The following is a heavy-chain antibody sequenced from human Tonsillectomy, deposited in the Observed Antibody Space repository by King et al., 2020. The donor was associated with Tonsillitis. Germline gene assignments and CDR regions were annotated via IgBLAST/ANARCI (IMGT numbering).Heavy chain of an antibody. CDR3: ARDKGYSSSPFDY. D-gene: IGHD6-13*01. V-gene: IGHV4-59*01. J-gene: IGHJ4*02. CDR2: IYYSGST. CDR1: GGSINSYY. Sequence: HVQLQESGPGLVKPSETLSLTCTVSGGSINSYYWSWLRQPPGKGLEWIGYIYYSGSTNYNPSLKSRVTVSVDTSKNQFSLKLTSVTAADTAVYFCARDKGYSSSPFDYWGQGTLVTVSS.